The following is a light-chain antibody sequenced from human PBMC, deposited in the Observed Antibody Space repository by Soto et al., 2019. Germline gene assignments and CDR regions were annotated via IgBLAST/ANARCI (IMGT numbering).Light chain of an antibody. CDR2: GAS. CDR1: QSFSSN. Sequence: EIVMTQSPATLSVSPGERATLSCRASQSFSSNLAWYQQKPGQTPRLLIYGASTRATDIPARFSGSGSGTEFTLTISSLQSEDFAVYYCQQYGSSTRTFGQGTKLEIK. CDR3: QQYGSSTRT. V-gene: IGKV3-15*01. J-gene: IGKJ2*01.